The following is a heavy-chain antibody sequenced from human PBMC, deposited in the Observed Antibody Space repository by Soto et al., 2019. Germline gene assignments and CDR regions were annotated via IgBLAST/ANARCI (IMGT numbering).Heavy chain of an antibody. CDR2: INHSGST. D-gene: IGHD5-12*01. Sequence: SETLSLTCAVYGGSFSGYYWSWIRQPPGKGLEWIGEINHSGSTNYNPSLKSRVTISVDTSKNQFSLRLSSVTAADTAVYYCARIEWLRGAFDIWGQGTMVTVSS. V-gene: IGHV4-34*01. CDR1: GGSFSGYY. J-gene: IGHJ3*02. CDR3: ARIEWLRGAFDI.